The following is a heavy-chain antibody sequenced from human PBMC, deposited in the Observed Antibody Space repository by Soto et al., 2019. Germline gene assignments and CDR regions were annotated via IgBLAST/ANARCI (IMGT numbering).Heavy chain of an antibody. CDR3: ARPRTMLTILAPLWY. CDR1: GYTFTSYD. CDR2: MNPNSGNT. Sequence: ASVKVSCKASGYTFTSYDINWVRQATGQGREGMGWMNPNSGNTVYAQKFQGRVTMTRNTSISTAYMELISLRSEHTAVYYCARPRTMLTILAPLWYWGQGXLVTVSS. J-gene: IGHJ4*02. V-gene: IGHV1-8*01. D-gene: IGHD2-8*01.